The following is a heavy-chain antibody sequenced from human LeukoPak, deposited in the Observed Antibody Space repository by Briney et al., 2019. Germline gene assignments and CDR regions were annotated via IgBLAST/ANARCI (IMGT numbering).Heavy chain of an antibody. CDR3: ARDMNTRVTPISYAFDL. V-gene: IGHV3-7*01. Sequence: GGSLRLSCAASGFTFSSYWMSWVRQAPGKGLEWVANIKQDGSGKYYVDSVKGRFTISRDNAKSSLYLQMNSLRAEDTAVYYCARDMNTRVTPISYAFDLWGQGTMVTVSS. D-gene: IGHD4-23*01. CDR1: GFTFSSYW. CDR2: IKQDGSGK. J-gene: IGHJ3*01.